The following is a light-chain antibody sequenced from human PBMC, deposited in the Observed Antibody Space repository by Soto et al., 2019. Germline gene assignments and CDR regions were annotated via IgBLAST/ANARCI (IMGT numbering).Light chain of an antibody. J-gene: IGKJ1*01. CDR1: QGISSY. V-gene: IGKV1-5*03. Sequence: DIQVTQPPAFLSASIGDRVTITCPASQGISSYLAWYQQKPGKAPKLLIYKASTLKSGVPSRFSGSGSGTEFTLTISSLQPDDFATYYCQHYNSYSEAFGQGTKVDIK. CDR2: KAS. CDR3: QHYNSYSEA.